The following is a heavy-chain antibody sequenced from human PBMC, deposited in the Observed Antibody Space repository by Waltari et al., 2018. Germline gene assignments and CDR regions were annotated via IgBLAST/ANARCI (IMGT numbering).Heavy chain of an antibody. CDR2: INQDGSEK. CDR1: GSGFSSSW. D-gene: IGHD3-10*01. V-gene: IGHV3-7*01. Sequence: EVQLVESGGGLVQPGGSLRLHCAASGSGFSSSWMRWRRQAPGKGLGWVANINQDGSEKHYVDSVQGRFTVSRDNAKSSLYLQMNSLRADDTAVYYCARGVASMIRGVVDWFDPWGQGTLVTVSS. J-gene: IGHJ5*02. CDR3: ARGVASMIRGVVDWFDP.